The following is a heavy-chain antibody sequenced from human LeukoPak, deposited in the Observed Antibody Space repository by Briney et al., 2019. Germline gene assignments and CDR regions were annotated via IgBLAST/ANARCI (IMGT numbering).Heavy chain of an antibody. CDR2: VNHSGST. CDR3: ARAYYSSPDAFDI. CDR1: GGSFSGYY. J-gene: IGHJ3*02. D-gene: IGHD6-13*01. V-gene: IGHV4-34*01. Sequence: SETLSLTCAVYGGSFSGYYWSWIRQPPGKGLEWIGEVNHSGSTNYNPSLKSRVTISVDTSKNQFSLKLSSVTAADTAVYYCARAYYSSPDAFDIWGQGTMVTVSS.